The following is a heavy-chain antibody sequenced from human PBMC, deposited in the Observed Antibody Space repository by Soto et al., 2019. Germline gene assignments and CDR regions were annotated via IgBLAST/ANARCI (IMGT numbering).Heavy chain of an antibody. CDR1: GGTFSSYT. Sequence: QVQLVQSGAEVKKPGSSVKVSCKASGGTFSSYTISWVRQAPGQGLEWMGRIIPILGIANYAQKFQGRVTSTADKSTSTAYMGLSSLRSEDPAVYYCAIGLRVGWDEGDYWGQGTLVTVSS. CDR3: AIGLRVGWDEGDY. D-gene: IGHD1-26*01. J-gene: IGHJ4*02. V-gene: IGHV1-69*02. CDR2: IIPILGIA.